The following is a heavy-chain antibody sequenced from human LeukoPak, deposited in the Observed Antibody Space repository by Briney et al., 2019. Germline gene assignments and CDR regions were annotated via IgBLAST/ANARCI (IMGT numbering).Heavy chain of an antibody. V-gene: IGHV4-4*07. Sequence: KPSETLSLTCTVSGGSISSYYWSWIRQPAGKGLEWIGRIYTSGSTNYNPSLKSRVTMSVDTSKNQFSLKLNSVTAADTAMYYCARDKSATPYNWFDPWGQGTLVTVSS. J-gene: IGHJ5*02. D-gene: IGHD2-15*01. CDR1: GGSISSYY. CDR3: ARDKSATPYNWFDP. CDR2: IYTSGST.